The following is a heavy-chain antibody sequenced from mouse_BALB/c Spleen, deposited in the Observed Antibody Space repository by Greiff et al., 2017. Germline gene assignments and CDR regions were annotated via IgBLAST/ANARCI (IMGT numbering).Heavy chain of an antibody. CDR2: IYPGDGDT. CDR3: ARRTMITTGAMDY. V-gene: IGHV1-80*01. J-gene: IGHJ4*01. CDR1: GYSFSSYW. D-gene: IGHD2-4*01. Sequence: VKLVESGAELVRPGSSVKISCKASGYSFSSYWMNWVKQRPGQGLEWIGQIYPGDGDTNYNGKFKGKATLTADKSSSTAYMQLSSLTSEDSAVYFCARRTMITTGAMDYWGQGTSVTVSS.